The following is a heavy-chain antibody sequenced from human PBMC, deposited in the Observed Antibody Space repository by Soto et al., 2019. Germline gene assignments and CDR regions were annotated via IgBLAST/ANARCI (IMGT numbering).Heavy chain of an antibody. D-gene: IGHD5-18*01. CDR3: ARDSSKYTYGSFYFDH. J-gene: IGHJ4*02. Sequence: GGSLRLSCAASGFTFSNYGINWVRQAPGRGLEWISFISYSSATIHYADSVRGRFTISRDNANNSLYLEMSSLRDEDTAVYFCARDSSKYTYGSFYFDHWGQGTLVTVSS. CDR1: GFTFSNYG. CDR2: ISYSSATI. V-gene: IGHV3-48*02.